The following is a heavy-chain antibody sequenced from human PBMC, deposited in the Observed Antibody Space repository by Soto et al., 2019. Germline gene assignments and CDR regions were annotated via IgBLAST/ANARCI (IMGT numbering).Heavy chain of an antibody. CDR2: IIPIFGTA. CDR1: GGTFSXYA. J-gene: IGHJ3*02. CDR3: AREGYYDSSGYSTSDAFDI. Sequence: QVQLVQXGAEVKKPGSSVKVSCKASGGTFSXYAISWXRXAXXQGLEWMGGIIPIFGTANYAQKFQGRVTITADKSTSTAYMELSSLRSEDTAVYYCAREGYYDSSGYSTSDAFDIWGQGTMVTVSS. D-gene: IGHD3-22*01. V-gene: IGHV1-69*06.